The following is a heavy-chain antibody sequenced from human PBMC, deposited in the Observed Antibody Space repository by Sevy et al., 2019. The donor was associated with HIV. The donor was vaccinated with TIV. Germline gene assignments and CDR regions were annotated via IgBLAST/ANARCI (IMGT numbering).Heavy chain of an antibody. CDR2: ISYDGSNK. CDR1: GFTFSSYA. V-gene: IGHV3-30-3*01. Sequence: GGSLRLSCAASGFTFSSYAMHWVRQAPGKGLEWVAAISYDGSNKYYADSVKGRFTISRDNSKNTLYLQMNSLRAEDTAVYYCARDGNYYDSSGYYYRYYFDYWGQRTLVTVSS. CDR3: ARDGNYYDSSGYYYRYYFDY. D-gene: IGHD3-22*01. J-gene: IGHJ4*02.